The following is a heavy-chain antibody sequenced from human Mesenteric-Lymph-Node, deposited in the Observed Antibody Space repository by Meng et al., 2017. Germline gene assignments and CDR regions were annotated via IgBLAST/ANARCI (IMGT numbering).Heavy chain of an antibody. CDR2: IYTSGST. CDR1: CASISSFY. CDR3: AGSHDYGAWGY. Sequence: VLLQGWGPGLGKPSRSLSLTRTACCASISSFYWGWVRLPAGKGLEWIGRIYTSGSTNYNPSLKSRVTMSVDTSKNQFSLKLSSVTAADTAVYYCAGSHDYGAWGYWGQGTLVTVSS. J-gene: IGHJ4*02. D-gene: IGHD4-17*01. V-gene: IGHV4-4*07.